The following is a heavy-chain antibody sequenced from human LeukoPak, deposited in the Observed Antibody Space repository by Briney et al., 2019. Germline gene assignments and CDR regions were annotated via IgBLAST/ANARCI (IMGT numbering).Heavy chain of an antibody. CDR1: GFTFSDHY. J-gene: IGHJ5*02. V-gene: IGHV3-11*06. D-gene: IGHD2-2*01. Sequence: GGSLRLSCAASGFTFSDHYMSWIRQAPGKGLEWVSYISSSSSYTNYADSVKGRFTISRDNAKNSLYLQMNSLRAEDTAVYYCARDGGSTSSYFDPWGQGTLVTVSS. CDR3: ARDGGSTSSYFDP. CDR2: ISSSSSYT.